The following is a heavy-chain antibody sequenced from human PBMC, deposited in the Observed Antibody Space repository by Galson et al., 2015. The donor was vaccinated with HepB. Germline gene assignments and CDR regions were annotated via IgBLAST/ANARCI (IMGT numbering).Heavy chain of an antibody. D-gene: IGHD3-3*01. Sequence: PALVKPTQTLTLTCSFSGFSLSTSGVGVGWIRQPPGKALEWLALIYWNDDKRFSPSLESRLTITKDTAKNQVVLTMTNMDPVDTATYFCAHSRPGPDYDFWNGFYTPRYYALDVWGQGTTVTVSS. V-gene: IGHV2-5*01. J-gene: IGHJ6*02. CDR3: AHSRPGPDYDFWNGFYTPRYYALDV. CDR1: GFSLSTSGVG. CDR2: IYWNDDK.